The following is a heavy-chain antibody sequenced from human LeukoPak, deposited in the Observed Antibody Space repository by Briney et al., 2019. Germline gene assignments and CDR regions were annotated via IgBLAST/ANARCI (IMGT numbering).Heavy chain of an antibody. V-gene: IGHV3-30*04. CDR3: ARDTGSYSYGFETNY. J-gene: IGHJ4*02. Sequence: GRSLRLSCAASGFTFSSYVMHWVRQAPGKGLEWVAIISYDGSNEYYADSVKGRFTISRDNSKNTLYLQMNSLRAADTAVYYCARDTGSYSYGFETNYWGQGTLVTVSS. CDR1: GFTFSSYV. CDR2: ISYDGSNE. D-gene: IGHD5-18*01.